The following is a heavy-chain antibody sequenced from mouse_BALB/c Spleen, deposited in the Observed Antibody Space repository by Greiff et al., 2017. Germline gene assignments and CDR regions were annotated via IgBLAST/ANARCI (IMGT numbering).Heavy chain of an antibody. D-gene: IGHD1-2*01. Sequence: EVKLVESGGGLVKPGGSLKLSCAASGFTFSSYAMSWVRQTPEKRLEWVASISSGGSTYYPDSVKGRFTISRDNARNILYLQMSSLRSEDTAMYYCARELRLRFAYWGQGTLVTVSA. J-gene: IGHJ3*01. CDR3: ARELRLRFAY. CDR1: GFTFSSYA. V-gene: IGHV5-6-5*01. CDR2: ISSGGST.